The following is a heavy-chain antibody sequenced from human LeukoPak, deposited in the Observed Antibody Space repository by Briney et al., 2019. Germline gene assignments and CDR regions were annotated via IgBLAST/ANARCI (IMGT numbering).Heavy chain of an antibody. CDR2: ISAYNGNT. CDR1: GYTFTSYV. D-gene: IGHD3-10*01. J-gene: IGHJ1*01. CDR3: ARDQSITMLRGVITYFQH. V-gene: IGHV1-18*01. Sequence: ASVKVSCKTSGYTFTSYVISWVRQAPGQGLEWMGWISAYNGNTNYAQKIQGRVTMTTDTSTSTAYMELRRLRSDDTAVYYCARDQSITMLRGVITYFQHWGQGTLVTVSS.